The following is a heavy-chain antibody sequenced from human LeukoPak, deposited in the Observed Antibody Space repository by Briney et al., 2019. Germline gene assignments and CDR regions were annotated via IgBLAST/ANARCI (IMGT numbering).Heavy chain of an antibody. Sequence: ASVKVSCKASGYTFIGYYMHWVRQAPGQGLEWMGWINPNSGGTNYAQKFQGRVTMTRDTSISTAYMELSRLRSDDTAVYYCARAGKLMITMVRGALASKKGFDIWGQGTMVTVFS. CDR1: GYTFIGYY. V-gene: IGHV1-2*02. CDR2: INPNSGGT. J-gene: IGHJ3*02. CDR3: ARAGKLMITMVRGALASKKGFDI. D-gene: IGHD3-10*01.